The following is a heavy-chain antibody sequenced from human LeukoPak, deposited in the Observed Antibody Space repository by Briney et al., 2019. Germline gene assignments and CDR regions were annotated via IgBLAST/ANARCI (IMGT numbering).Heavy chain of an antibody. Sequence: SVKVSCKASGGTFSSYAISWVRQAPGQGLEWMGRIIPILGIANYAQKFQGRVTTTADKSTSTAYMELSSLRSEDTAVYYCARDRSGYSYGYGSWGQGTLVTVSS. J-gene: IGHJ4*02. CDR1: GGTFSSYA. CDR3: ARDRSGYSYGYGS. D-gene: IGHD5-18*01. V-gene: IGHV1-69*04. CDR2: IIPILGIA.